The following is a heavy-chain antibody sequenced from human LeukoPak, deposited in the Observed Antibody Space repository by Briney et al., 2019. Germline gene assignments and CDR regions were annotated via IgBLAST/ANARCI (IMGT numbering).Heavy chain of an antibody. D-gene: IGHD6-13*01. Sequence: ASVKVSCKASGYTFTSYGISWVRQAPGQGLEWMGWISAYNGNTNYAQKLQGRVTMTTDTSTSTAYMELRSLRSDDTAVYYCAREVPSSWYQSNWFDLWGQGTLVTVSS. V-gene: IGHV1-18*01. CDR3: AREVPSSWYQSNWFDL. J-gene: IGHJ5*02. CDR1: GYTFTSYG. CDR2: ISAYNGNT.